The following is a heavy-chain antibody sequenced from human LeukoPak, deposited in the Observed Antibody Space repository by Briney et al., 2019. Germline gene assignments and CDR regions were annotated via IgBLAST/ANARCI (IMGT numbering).Heavy chain of an antibody. D-gene: IGHD4-17*01. CDR3: TRGGGDFYYYYHGLDV. CDR1: GFTFSSYS. CDR2: ISSSSSTI. J-gene: IGHJ6*02. Sequence: GGSLRLSCAASGFTFSSYSMNWVRQAPGKGLEWVSYISSSSSTIYYADSVKGRFTISRDNAKNSLNLQMNSLRAEDTAVYYCTRGGGDFYYYYHGLDVWGQGTTVTVSS. V-gene: IGHV3-48*04.